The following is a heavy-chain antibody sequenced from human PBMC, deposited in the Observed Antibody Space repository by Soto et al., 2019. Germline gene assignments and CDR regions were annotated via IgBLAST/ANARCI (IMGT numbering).Heavy chain of an antibody. CDR1: GFTFDDYT. Sequence: EVQLVESGGVVVQPGGSLRLSCAASGFTFDDYTMHWVRQAPGKGLEWVSLISWDGGSTYYADSVKGRFTIYRDNSKNSLYLQMNSLRTEDTALYYCAKDRNYYDSSGSGLDVWGQGTTVTVSS. CDR2: ISWDGGST. J-gene: IGHJ6*02. D-gene: IGHD3-22*01. CDR3: AKDRNYYDSSGSGLDV. V-gene: IGHV3-43*01.